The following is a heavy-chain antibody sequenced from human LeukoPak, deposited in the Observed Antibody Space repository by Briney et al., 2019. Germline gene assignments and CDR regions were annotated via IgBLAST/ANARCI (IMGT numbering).Heavy chain of an antibody. J-gene: IGHJ3*02. CDR3: ARQLTTLRGFDI. CDR2: IYPGGSGT. CDR1: GYSFTSYW. Sequence: GESLKITCKGSGYSFTSYWIGWVRQMPGKGLEWMGIIYPGGSGTRYSPSFQGQVTISADKSINTAYLQWTSLKASDTAMYYCARQLTTLRGFDIWGQGTMVTASS. V-gene: IGHV5-51*01. D-gene: IGHD4-11*01.